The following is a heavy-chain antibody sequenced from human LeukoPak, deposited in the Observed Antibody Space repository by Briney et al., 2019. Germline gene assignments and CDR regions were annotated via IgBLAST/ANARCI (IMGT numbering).Heavy chain of an antibody. CDR3: AKGGTNYYYGMDV. Sequence: GGSLRLSCAASGFTFSSYAMSWVRQAPGKGLEWVAVISYDGSNKYYADSVKGRFTISRDNSKNTLYLQMNSLRAEDTAVYYCAKGGTNYYYGMDVWGQGTTVTVSS. CDR1: GFTFSSYA. CDR2: ISYDGSNK. J-gene: IGHJ6*02. V-gene: IGHV3-30*18. D-gene: IGHD1-7*01.